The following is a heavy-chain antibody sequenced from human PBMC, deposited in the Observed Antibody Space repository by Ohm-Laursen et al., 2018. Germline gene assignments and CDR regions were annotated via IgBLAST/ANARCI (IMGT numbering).Heavy chain of an antibody. CDR3: AKDGSLYTSSWSDMGYFQS. J-gene: IGHJ1*01. CDR1: GFTFSTYG. Sequence: SLRLSCAASGFTFSTYGMHWVRQAPGKGLEWVAVMSYDGSNTYYGDSVKGRFTISRGNSKNTVYLQMNSLRADDTAVYYCAKDGSLYTSSWSDMGYFQSWGQGTLVTVSS. V-gene: IGHV3-30*18. CDR2: MSYDGSNT. D-gene: IGHD6-13*01.